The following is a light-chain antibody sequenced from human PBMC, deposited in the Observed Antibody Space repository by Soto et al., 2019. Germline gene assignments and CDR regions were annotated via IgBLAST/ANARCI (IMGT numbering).Light chain of an antibody. CDR1: ASNIGRDP. CDR3: AGWDGSLKGFV. CDR2: ENN. V-gene: IGLV1-44*01. Sequence: QSVLTQPPSASGAPGQRVTISCYGSASNIGRDPVNWYQQVPGTSPKLLIYENNHRPSGVPDRFSVSTSGTSASLYISGLKFEDESEFFCAGWDGSLKGFVFGTGTKVTVL. J-gene: IGLJ1*01.